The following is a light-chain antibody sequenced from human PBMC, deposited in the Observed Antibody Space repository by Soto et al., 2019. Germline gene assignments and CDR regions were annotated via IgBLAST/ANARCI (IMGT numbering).Light chain of an antibody. CDR1: QTVTGSY. CDR3: QQCGPSLKYT. J-gene: IGKJ2*01. Sequence: EIVLTQSPGTLSLSPGERATLSCRGSQTVTGSYLAWYQQKPGQAPRLLIYGASNRATGIPDRFSGSGSGTDFTLTISRLEPEDFAVYYCQQCGPSLKYTFGQGTKLEIK. V-gene: IGKV3-20*01. CDR2: GAS.